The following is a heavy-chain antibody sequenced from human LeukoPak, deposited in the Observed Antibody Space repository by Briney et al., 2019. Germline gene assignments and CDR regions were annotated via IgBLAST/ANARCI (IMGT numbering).Heavy chain of an antibody. J-gene: IGHJ4*02. CDR1: GGSISSSNW. CDR2: IYYSGNT. Sequence: TSGTLSLTCAVSGGSISSSNWWSWVRQPPGKGLEWIGSIYYSGNTYYNASLKSQVSISIDTSKNQFSLRLTSVTAADTAVYYCARQTGSGLFILPGGQGTLVTVSS. V-gene: IGHV4-4*02. CDR3: ARQTGSGLFILP. D-gene: IGHD3/OR15-3a*01.